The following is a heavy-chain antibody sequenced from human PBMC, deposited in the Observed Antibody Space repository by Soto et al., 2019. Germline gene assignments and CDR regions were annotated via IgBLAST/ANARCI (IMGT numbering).Heavy chain of an antibody. D-gene: IGHD2-15*01. J-gene: IGHJ3*02. CDR1: GGSISSGGYY. V-gene: IGHV4-31*03. Sequence: PSETLSLTCTVSGGSISSGGYYWSWIRQHPGKGLEWIGYIYYSGSTYYNPSLKSRVTISVDTSKNQFSLKLSSVTAADTAVYYCARAIPSPGGDIVVVVAAGAIFDIWGQGTMVTVSS. CDR2: IYYSGST. CDR3: ARAIPSPGGDIVVVVAAGAIFDI.